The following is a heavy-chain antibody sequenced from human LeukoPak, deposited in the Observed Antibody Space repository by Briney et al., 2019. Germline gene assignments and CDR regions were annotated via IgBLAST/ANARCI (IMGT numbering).Heavy chain of an antibody. CDR1: GGSFSGYY. V-gene: IGHV4-34*01. J-gene: IGHJ4*02. Sequence: SETLSLTCAVYGGSFSGYYWSWIRQPPGKGLEWIGEINHSGSTNYNPSRKSRVTISVDTSKNQFSLKLSSVTAADTAVYYCARVQTDYGDYVGYWGQGTLVTVSS. CDR2: INHSGST. CDR3: ARVQTDYGDYVGY. D-gene: IGHD4-17*01.